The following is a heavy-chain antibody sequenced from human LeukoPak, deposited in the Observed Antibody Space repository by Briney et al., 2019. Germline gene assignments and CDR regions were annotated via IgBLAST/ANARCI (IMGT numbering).Heavy chain of an antibody. J-gene: IGHJ3*02. V-gene: IGHV4-4*02. CDR3: ARDLYDILTGYYLLRGAFDI. CDR2: IYHSGST. CDR1: GGSISSSNW. Sequence: SETLSLTCAVSGGSISSSNWWSWVRQPPGKGLEWIGEIYHSGSTNYNPSLKSRVTISVDKSKNQFSLKLSSVTPADTAVYYCARDLYDILTGYYLLRGAFDIWGQGTMVTVSS. D-gene: IGHD3-9*01.